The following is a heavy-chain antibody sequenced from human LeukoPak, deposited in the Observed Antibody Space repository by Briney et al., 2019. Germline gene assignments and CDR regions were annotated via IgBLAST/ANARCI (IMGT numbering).Heavy chain of an antibody. J-gene: IGHJ5*01. V-gene: IGHV4-34*12. Sequence: SETLSLTCAVYGGSFSGYFWGWIRQPPGKGLEWIGRIFYTGTTYYNPSLESRVTMSVDMSKKQVSMNLSSVTAADTAVYYCVKQKSWFDSWGQGTLVTVSS. CDR1: GGSFSGYF. CDR3: VKQKSWFDS. CDR2: IFYTGTT.